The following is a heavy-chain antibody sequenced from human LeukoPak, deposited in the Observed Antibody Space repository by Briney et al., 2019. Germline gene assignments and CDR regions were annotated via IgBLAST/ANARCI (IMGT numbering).Heavy chain of an antibody. CDR1: GFTFSELC. D-gene: IGHD5-12*01. CDR3: ATDHYRSGHDWVDY. Sequence: ASVKVSCKVSGFTFSELCIYWVRQAPGKGLEWMGGFDPEDGKTIYAQRFQGRVTVTEDTSTDTAYMVLSSLRSDDTAVYYCATDHYRSGHDWVDYWGQGTLITVSS. J-gene: IGHJ4*02. CDR2: FDPEDGKT. V-gene: IGHV1-24*01.